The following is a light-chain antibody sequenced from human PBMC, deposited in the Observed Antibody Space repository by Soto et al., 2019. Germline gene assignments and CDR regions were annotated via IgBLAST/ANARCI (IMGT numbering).Light chain of an antibody. J-gene: IGKJ4*01. Sequence: DIQMTQSPSSVSASVGDRVTITCRASQSISTHLSWYQQKPGKAPKLLIYAASSLQSWVPSRFTGSGSGTDFTLTISSLQPEDFATYYCQQSYLTPLTFGGGTKV. CDR2: AAS. CDR1: QSISTH. CDR3: QQSYLTPLT. V-gene: IGKV1-39*01.